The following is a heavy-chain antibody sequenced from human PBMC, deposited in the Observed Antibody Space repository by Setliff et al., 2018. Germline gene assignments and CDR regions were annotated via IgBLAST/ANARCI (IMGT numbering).Heavy chain of an antibody. V-gene: IGHV3-64*01. J-gene: IGHJ6*03. CDR3: ARDREVVGSTRGTYYHYYHMDV. D-gene: IGHD1-26*01. Sequence: AGGSLRLSCAASGFTFSSYTMHWVRQAPGKGLEYVSGISSDGGSTYYANSVKDRFTISRDNSENTLYLQMNSLRAEDTAVYYCARDREVVGSTRGTYYHYYHMDVWGKGTTVTVSS. CDR1: GFTFSSYT. CDR2: ISSDGGST.